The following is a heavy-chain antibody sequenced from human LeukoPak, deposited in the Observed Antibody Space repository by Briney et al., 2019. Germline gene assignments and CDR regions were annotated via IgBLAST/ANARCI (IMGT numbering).Heavy chain of an antibody. CDR1: GFTFSSSW. D-gene: IGHD3-9*01. CDR2: INSDGSST. V-gene: IGHV3-74*01. J-gene: IGHJ4*02. CDR3: ARWDILTGSGDY. Sequence: GGSLRLSCAASGFTFSSSWMHWVRQAPGKGLVWVSRINSDGSSTNYADSVKGRFTISRDNAKNTLYLQMNSLRAEDTAVFYCARWDILTGSGDYWGQGTLVTVSS.